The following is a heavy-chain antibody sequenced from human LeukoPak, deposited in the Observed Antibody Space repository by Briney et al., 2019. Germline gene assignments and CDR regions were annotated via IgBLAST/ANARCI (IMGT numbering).Heavy chain of an antibody. D-gene: IGHD6-6*01. Sequence: GGSLSLSCAASGFTFSSYSMNWVRQAPGKGLEWVSSISSSSSYIYYADSVKGRFTISRDNAKNSLYLQMNSLRAEDTAVYYCARESHSSSSVDYWGQGTLVTVSS. CDR1: GFTFSSYS. J-gene: IGHJ4*02. CDR2: ISSSSSYI. V-gene: IGHV3-21*01. CDR3: ARESHSSSSVDY.